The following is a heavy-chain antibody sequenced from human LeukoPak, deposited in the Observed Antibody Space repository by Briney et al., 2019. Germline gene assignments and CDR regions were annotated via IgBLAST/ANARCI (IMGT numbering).Heavy chain of an antibody. D-gene: IGHD4-17*01. CDR2: ISSSSSYI. J-gene: IGHJ4*02. Sequence: GGSLRLSCAASGFTFSSYSMNWVRQAPGKGLEWVSSISSSSSYIYYADSVKGRFTISRDNAKNSLYLQMNSLRAEDTAVYYCARNFFSGYDYGDSHHDYWGQGTLVTVSS. V-gene: IGHV3-21*01. CDR3: ARNFFSGYDYGDSHHDY. CDR1: GFTFSSYS.